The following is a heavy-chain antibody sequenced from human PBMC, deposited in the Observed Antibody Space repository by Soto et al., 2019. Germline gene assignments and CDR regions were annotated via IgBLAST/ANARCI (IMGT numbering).Heavy chain of an antibody. V-gene: IGHV3-23*01. CDR2: VTNNGGAGT. CDR1: GFTFSSYA. CDR3: ARTVVKYFQDY. Sequence: EVQLLESGGGLVQPGGSLRLSCVASGFTFSSYAMSWVRQAPGKGLEWVSVVTNNGGAGTYYADSVKGRFTISRDNSKNTLYLQMNSQRAEDTAVYYCARTVVKYFQDYWGQGTLVTVSS. J-gene: IGHJ4*02. D-gene: IGHD2-21*01.